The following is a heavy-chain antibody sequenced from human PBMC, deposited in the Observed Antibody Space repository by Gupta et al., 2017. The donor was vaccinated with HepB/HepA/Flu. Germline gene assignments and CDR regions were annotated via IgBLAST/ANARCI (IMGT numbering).Heavy chain of an antibody. V-gene: IGHV3-21*01. CDR3: ARDGSGYSYGLGDYS. Sequence: EVQLVESGGGLVKPGGSLRLSCAASGFTFSSYSMNWVRRAQGKGLEWVSSISSSSSYIYYAYSVKGRFTISRDNAKNSLYLQINSLRAEDTAVYYCARDGSGYSYGLGDYSWGQGTLVTVSS. CDR2: ISSSSSYI. D-gene: IGHD5-18*01. J-gene: IGHJ4*02. CDR1: GFTFSSYS.